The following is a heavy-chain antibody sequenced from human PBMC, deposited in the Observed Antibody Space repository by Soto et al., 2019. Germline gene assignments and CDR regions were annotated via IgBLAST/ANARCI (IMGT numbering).Heavy chain of an antibody. J-gene: IGHJ4*02. V-gene: IGHV2-5*02. D-gene: IGHD4-17*01. Sequence: QITLKESGPTLVKPTQTLTLTCTFSGFSLSAHGVGVGWIRQPPGKALEWLALIYWDDDKRYSPSLKSRLTITKDTSKNQVVLTMTTMVPVDTATYFCAHSDYGDYFDYWGQGTLVTVSS. CDR3: AHSDYGDYFDY. CDR1: GFSLSAHGVG. CDR2: IYWDDDK.